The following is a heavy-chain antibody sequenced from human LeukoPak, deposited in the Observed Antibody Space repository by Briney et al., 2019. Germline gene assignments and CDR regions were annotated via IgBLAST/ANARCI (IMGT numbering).Heavy chain of an antibody. CDR3: ARLDCLIEGCYNH. V-gene: IGHV4-59*08. CDR1: GDSVTSSY. J-gene: IGHJ4*02. D-gene: IGHD2-15*01. CDR2: VSSDGTT. Sequence: SETLSLTCSVSGDSVTSSYWNRIRQPPGKGLEWIGYVSSDGTTIYNPSLRSRLIMSVDTAKNDISLNLTSVTAADTAIYYCARLDCLIEGCYNHWGRGTLVTVSS.